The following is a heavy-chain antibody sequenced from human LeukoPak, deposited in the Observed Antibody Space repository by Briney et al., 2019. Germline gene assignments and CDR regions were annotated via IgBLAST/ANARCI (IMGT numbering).Heavy chain of an antibody. V-gene: IGHV1-69*02. CDR2: IIPILGIA. Sequence: ASVKLSCKASGGTFSSYTISWVRQAPGQGLEWMGRIIPILGIANYAQKFQGRVTITADKTTSTAYLELSSLRSEDTAVYYCAREGATLDAFDIWGQGTMVTVSS. CDR3: AREGATLDAFDI. CDR1: GGTFSSYT. D-gene: IGHD1-26*01. J-gene: IGHJ3*02.